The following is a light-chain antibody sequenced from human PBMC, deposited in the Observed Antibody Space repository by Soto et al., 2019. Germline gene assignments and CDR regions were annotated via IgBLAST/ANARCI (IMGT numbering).Light chain of an antibody. CDR3: QQRHMWPIT. Sequence: EIVMTQSPATLSVSPGDSATLSCRASQSVSSNLAWHQQKPGQAPRLLIYDAYNRATGIPPRFSGSGSGTDFTLTISSLEPEDSAVYYCQQRHMWPITFGQGTRLEI. V-gene: IGKV3-11*01. J-gene: IGKJ5*01. CDR2: DAY. CDR1: QSVSSN.